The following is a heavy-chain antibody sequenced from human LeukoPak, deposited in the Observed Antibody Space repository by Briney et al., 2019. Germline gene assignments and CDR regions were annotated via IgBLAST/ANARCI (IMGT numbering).Heavy chain of an antibody. CDR3: ARGHTRWLQLVVRSGYFDY. D-gene: IGHD5-12*01. CDR2: ISASGSSI. J-gene: IGHJ4*02. V-gene: IGHV3-23*01. Sequence: GGSLRLSCAASGFTFSSYAMTWVRQAPGKGLEWVSSISASGSSIYYVDSVKGRFTISRDNSKNTLYPQMNSLRAEDTAVYYCARGHTRWLQLVVRSGYFDYWGQGTLVTVSS. CDR1: GFTFSSYA.